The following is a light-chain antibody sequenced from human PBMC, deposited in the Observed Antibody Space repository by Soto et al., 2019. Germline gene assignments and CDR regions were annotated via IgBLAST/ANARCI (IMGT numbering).Light chain of an antibody. CDR3: QQRSNWLYT. CDR2: DAS. CDR1: QGVSSY. V-gene: IGKV3D-11*01. J-gene: IGKJ2*01. Sequence: EIVLTQSPATQSLSPGERATLSCRASQGVSSYLAWYQQKPGQAPRLLIYDASNRATGIPARFSGSGPGTDFTLTISSLEPEDFAVYYCQQRSNWLYTFGQGTKLEIK.